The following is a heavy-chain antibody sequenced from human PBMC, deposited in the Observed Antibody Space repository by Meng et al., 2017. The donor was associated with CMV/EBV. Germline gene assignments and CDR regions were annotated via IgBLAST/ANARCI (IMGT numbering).Heavy chain of an antibody. CDR3: AHSKDWGFFDY. V-gene: IGHV2-5*01. Sequence: CTVSGFSLSTSGVGVGWIRQPPGKALEWLALIYWNDDKRYNPSLKSRLTITKDTSKNQVVLTMTNMDPVDTATYYCAHSKDWGFFDYWGRGTLVTVSS. J-gene: IGHJ4*02. D-gene: IGHD3-16*01. CDR2: IYWNDDK. CDR1: GFSLSTSGVG.